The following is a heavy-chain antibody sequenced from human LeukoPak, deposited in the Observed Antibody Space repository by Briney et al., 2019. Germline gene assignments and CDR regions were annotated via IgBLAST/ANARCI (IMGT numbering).Heavy chain of an antibody. CDR3: ARANVDTAMVLDY. Sequence: GGSPRLSCAASGFTFSSYAMHWVRQAPGKGLEWVAVISYDGSNKYYADSVKGRFTIFRDNSKNTLYLQMNSLRAEDTAVYYCARANVDTAMVLDYWGQGTLVTVSS. D-gene: IGHD5-18*01. CDR2: ISYDGSNK. CDR1: GFTFSSYA. V-gene: IGHV3-30-3*01. J-gene: IGHJ4*02.